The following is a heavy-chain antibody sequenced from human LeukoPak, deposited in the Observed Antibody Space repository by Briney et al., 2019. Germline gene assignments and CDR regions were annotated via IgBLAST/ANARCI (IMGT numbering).Heavy chain of an antibody. CDR2: ISGSGGST. CDR1: GFTFDDYG. J-gene: IGHJ6*02. Sequence: GGSLRLSCAASGFTFDDYGMSWVRQAPGKGLEWVSAISGSGGSTYYADSVKGRFTISRDNSKNTLYLQMNSLRAEDTAVYYCAKDSRYCRSTSCYRDYYYYGMDVWGQGTTVTVSS. V-gene: IGHV3-23*01. D-gene: IGHD2-2*01. CDR3: AKDSRYCRSTSCYRDYYYYGMDV.